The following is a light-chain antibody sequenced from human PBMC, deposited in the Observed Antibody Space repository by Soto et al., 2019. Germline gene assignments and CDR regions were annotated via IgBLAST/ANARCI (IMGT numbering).Light chain of an antibody. J-gene: IGKJ1*01. CDR2: DAS. CDR3: QQRTSWPPWT. CDR1: QSVSNNY. Sequence: EIVLTQSPGTLSLSPGERATLSFRAIQSVSNNYLAWYQQKPGQAPRLLIYDASKRASGIPARFSGSGSGTDFTLTISSLEPEDFAVYYCQQRTSWPPWTFGQGTKVDIK. V-gene: IGKV3-11*01.